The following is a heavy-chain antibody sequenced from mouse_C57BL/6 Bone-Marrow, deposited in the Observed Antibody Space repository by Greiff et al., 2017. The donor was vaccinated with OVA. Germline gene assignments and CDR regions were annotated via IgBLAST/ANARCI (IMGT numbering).Heavy chain of an antibody. D-gene: IGHD1-1*01. V-gene: IGHV1-81*01. J-gene: IGHJ4*01. CDR1: GYTFTSYG. Sequence: VQLVESGAELARPGASVKLSCKASGYTFTSYGISWVKQRTGQGLEWIGEIYPRSGNTYYTEKFKGKATLTADKSSSTAYMELRSLTSEDSAVYFCARGYYGSSVYAMDYWGQGTSVTVSS. CDR2: IYPRSGNT. CDR3: ARGYYGSSVYAMDY.